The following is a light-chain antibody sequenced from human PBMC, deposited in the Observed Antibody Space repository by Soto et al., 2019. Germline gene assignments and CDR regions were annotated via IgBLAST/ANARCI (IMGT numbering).Light chain of an antibody. CDR3: GSWDSSLSAYV. V-gene: IGLV1-51*01. CDR1: NSNLGAGYD. Sequence: QSVLTQPPSVSGAPGQRVTISCTGNNSNLGAGYDVHWYQQFPGTAPKLLIYDDDKRPSGIPDRFSGSKSGTSATLGITGFQTGDEADYYCGSWDSSLSAYVFATGTKVTVL. J-gene: IGLJ1*01. CDR2: DDD.